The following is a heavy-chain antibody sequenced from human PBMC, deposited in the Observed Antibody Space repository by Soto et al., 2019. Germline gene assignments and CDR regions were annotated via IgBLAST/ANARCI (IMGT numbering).Heavy chain of an antibody. D-gene: IGHD2-2*01. Sequence: SGGSLRLSCAASGFTFSSYGMHWVRQAPGKGLEWVAVIWYDGSNKYYADSVKGRFTISRDNSKNTLYLQMNSLRAEDTAVYYCARDSFSDIVVVPAAISYAFDIWGQGTMVTVSS. V-gene: IGHV3-33*01. J-gene: IGHJ3*02. CDR3: ARDSFSDIVVVPAAISYAFDI. CDR2: IWYDGSNK. CDR1: GFTFSSYG.